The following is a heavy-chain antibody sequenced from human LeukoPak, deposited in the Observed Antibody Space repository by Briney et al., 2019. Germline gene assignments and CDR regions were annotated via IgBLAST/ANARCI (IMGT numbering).Heavy chain of an antibody. J-gene: IGHJ4*02. CDR2: IDWDDDE. CDR1: GFSLGTSGMC. Sequence: GPALVKPTQTLTLTCTFSGFSLGTSGMCVTWIRQAPGKALEWLARIDWDDDEYYSTSLKTRPTISKDTSKKQVVLTMTNSDPVDTPTDFFARGRGYSYGYAIDQWGQGTLVTASS. D-gene: IGHD5-18*01. CDR3: ARGRGYSYGYAIDQ. V-gene: IGHV2-70*11.